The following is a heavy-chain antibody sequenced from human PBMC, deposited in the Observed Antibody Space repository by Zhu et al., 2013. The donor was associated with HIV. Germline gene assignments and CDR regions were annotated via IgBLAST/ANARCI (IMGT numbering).Heavy chain of an antibody. Sequence: VQLVESGGGVVQPGRSLRLSCAASGFTFSSYGMHWVRQAPGKGLEWVAVISYDGSNKYYADSAKGRFTISRYNSKNSLYLQMNSLRAEDTAVYYCARALDFWSGYPGDSYWYFDLWGRGTLVTVSS. J-gene: IGHJ2*01. CDR1: GFTFSSYG. CDR2: ISYDGSNK. CDR3: ARALDFWSGYPGDSYWYFDL. V-gene: IGHV3-30*03. D-gene: IGHD3-3*01.